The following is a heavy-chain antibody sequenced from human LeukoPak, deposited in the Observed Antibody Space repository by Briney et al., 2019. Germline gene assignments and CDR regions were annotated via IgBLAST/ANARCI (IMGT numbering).Heavy chain of an antibody. CDR2: INPNSGGT. V-gene: IGHV1-2*02. Sequence: ASVKVSCKASGYTFTSYDINWVRQAPGQGLEWMGWINPNSGGTNYAQKFQGRVTMTRDTSISTAYMELSSLRSEDTAVYYCARAHIVVVVAATGYYYYMDVWGKGTTVTVSS. J-gene: IGHJ6*03. CDR3: ARAHIVVVVAATGYYYYMDV. D-gene: IGHD2-15*01. CDR1: GYTFTSYD.